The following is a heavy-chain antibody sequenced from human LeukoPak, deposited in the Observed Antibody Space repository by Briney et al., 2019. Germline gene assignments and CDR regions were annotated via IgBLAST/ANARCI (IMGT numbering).Heavy chain of an antibody. CDR3: AGGSPEKSITDY. CDR2: IIPILGTA. J-gene: IGHJ4*02. V-gene: IGHV1-69*13. D-gene: IGHD3-16*01. Sequence: SVKVSCKASGGTFSSYAITWVRQAPGHGLEWMGGIIPILGTASYAQKFQGRVTITADESASMAYMELSSLRSEDTAVYYCAGGSPEKSITDYWGQGTLVTVSS. CDR1: GGTFSSYA.